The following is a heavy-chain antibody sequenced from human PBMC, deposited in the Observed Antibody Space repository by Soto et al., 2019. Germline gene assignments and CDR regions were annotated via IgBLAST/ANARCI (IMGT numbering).Heavy chain of an antibody. CDR3: AREVRERYYYGMDV. J-gene: IGHJ6*02. CDR2: IYYSGST. Sequence: PSETLSLTCTVSGGSISSGDYYWSWIRQPPGKGLEWIGYIYYSGSTYYNPSLKSRVTISVDTSKNQFSLKLSSVTAADTAVYYCAREVRERYYYGMDVWGQRTTVTVSS. CDR1: GGSISSGDYY. V-gene: IGHV4-30-4*01.